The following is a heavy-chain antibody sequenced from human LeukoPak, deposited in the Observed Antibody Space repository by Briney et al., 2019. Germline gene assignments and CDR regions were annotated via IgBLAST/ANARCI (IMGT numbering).Heavy chain of an antibody. D-gene: IGHD6-19*01. J-gene: IGHJ4*02. V-gene: IGHV4-39*01. Sequence: SETLSLTCTVSGGSISSSSYYWGWIRQPPGKGLEWIGSIYYSGSTYYTPSLKRRVTISVDTSKNQFSLKLSSVTAADTAVYYCARHGYSSGWYFDYWGQGTLVTVSS. CDR2: IYYSGST. CDR3: ARHGYSSGWYFDY. CDR1: GGSISSSSYY.